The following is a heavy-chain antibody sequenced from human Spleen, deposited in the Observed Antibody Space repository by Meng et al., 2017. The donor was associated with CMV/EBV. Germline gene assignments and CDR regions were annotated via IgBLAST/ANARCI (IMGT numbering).Heavy chain of an antibody. Sequence: ASVKVSWKAYGYTFTSYYMHWVRQAPGQGLEWMGIINPSGGSTSYAQKFQGRVTMTRDTSTSTVYMELSSLRSEDTAVYYCARDQSDVPAPPLGHFQHWGQGTLVTVSS. CDR1: GYTFTSYY. CDR3: ARDQSDVPAPPLGHFQH. CDR2: INPSGGST. J-gene: IGHJ1*01. V-gene: IGHV1-46*01. D-gene: IGHD2-2*01.